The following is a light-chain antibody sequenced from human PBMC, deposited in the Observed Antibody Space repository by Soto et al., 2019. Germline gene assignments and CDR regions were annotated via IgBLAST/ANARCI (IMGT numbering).Light chain of an antibody. V-gene: IGKV1-33*01. CDR2: DAS. J-gene: IGKJ4*01. CDR3: QQYDNLPLP. Sequence: DIQMTQSPSSLSASVGDRVTITCQASQDISNYLNWYQQKPGKAPKLLIYDASNLETGVPSRVSGSGFGTDFTFTISRLQPEDIATYYCQQYDNLPLPFGGGTKVEIK. CDR1: QDISNY.